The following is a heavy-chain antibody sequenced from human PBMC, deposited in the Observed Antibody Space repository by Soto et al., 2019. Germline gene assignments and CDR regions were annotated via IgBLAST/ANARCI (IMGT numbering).Heavy chain of an antibody. Sequence: PXGSLTLSCSASGFSFTSYAKSWVRQAPGKGLEWVSTISGRDGSTYYADSVKGRFTISRDNSKNTLYLQMNSLRAEDTAVYYCAKAPVATPLYYYYYGMDVWGQGTTVTVSS. CDR2: ISGRDGST. D-gene: IGHD5-12*01. J-gene: IGHJ6*02. CDR3: AKAPVATPLYYYYYGMDV. V-gene: IGHV3-23*01. CDR1: GFSFTSYA.